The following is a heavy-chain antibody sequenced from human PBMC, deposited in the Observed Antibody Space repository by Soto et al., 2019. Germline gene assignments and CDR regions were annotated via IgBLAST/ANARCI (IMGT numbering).Heavy chain of an antibody. J-gene: IGHJ4*02. D-gene: IGHD6-13*01. V-gene: IGHV2-5*01. Sequence: QITLKESGPTLVKPTETLTLTCSVSGFSLSTSGRTLGWIRQPPGKAPEWLALGGQYSPSLQSRVTFTKDTSKNQVVRTLTDMDPADTATYYCTLRQDSSRGPIYWGQGILVTVSS. CDR2: GG. CDR1: GFSLSTSGRT. CDR3: TLRQDSSRGPIY.